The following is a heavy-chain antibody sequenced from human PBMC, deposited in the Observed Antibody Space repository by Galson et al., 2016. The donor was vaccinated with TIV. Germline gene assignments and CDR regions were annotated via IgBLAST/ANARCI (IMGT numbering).Heavy chain of an antibody. J-gene: IGHJ4*02. Sequence: SLRLSCAASGFTFGSYGMHWVRHGPGKGLEWLALVSYDRSDKNYADSVKGRFTISRDNFKNTLYLQMSSLRAEDTAVYYCARGFSSYYFDYWGQGTLVTVSS. CDR3: ARGFSSYYFDY. V-gene: IGHV3-30*03. CDR1: GFTFGSYG. CDR2: VSYDRSDK. D-gene: IGHD6-13*01.